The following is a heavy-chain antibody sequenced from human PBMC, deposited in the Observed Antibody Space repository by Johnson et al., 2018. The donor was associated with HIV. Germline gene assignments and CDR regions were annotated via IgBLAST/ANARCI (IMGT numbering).Heavy chain of an antibody. CDR2: ISYDGSNK. J-gene: IGHJ3*02. V-gene: IGHV3-30*04. Sequence: QVQLVESGGGVVQPGRSLRLSCAASGFTFSSYAMHWVRQAPGNGLEWVAVISYDGSNKYYADSVKGRFTISRDNSKNTLYLQMNSLRAEDTAGYYCAKDLPRAMVRAIDAFDIWGQGTMVTVSS. D-gene: IGHD3-10*01. CDR3: AKDLPRAMVRAIDAFDI. CDR1: GFTFSSYA.